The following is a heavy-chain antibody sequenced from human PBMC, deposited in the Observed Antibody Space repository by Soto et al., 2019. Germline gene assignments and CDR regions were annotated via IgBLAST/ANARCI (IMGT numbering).Heavy chain of an antibody. V-gene: IGHV1-18*01. D-gene: IGHD6-19*01. CDR3: ARDSRDISGWYFDF. CDR2: ISAYNGNT. Sequence: ASVKVSCKASGYTFTSYGISWVRQAPGQGLEWMGWISAYNGNTNYAQKLQGRVTMTTDKSTSTAYMELRSLRSDDTAVYFCARDSRDISGWYFDFWGQGTLVTVSS. CDR1: GYTFTSYG. J-gene: IGHJ4*02.